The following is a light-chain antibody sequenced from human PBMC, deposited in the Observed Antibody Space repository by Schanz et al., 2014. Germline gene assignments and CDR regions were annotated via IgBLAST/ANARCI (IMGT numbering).Light chain of an antibody. V-gene: IGKV1-12*01. CDR3: QQTLSTPQT. CDR1: QGITSW. J-gene: IGKJ1*01. Sequence: DIQLTQSPSSVSASVGDRVTITCRASQGITSWLAWYQQKPGKAPKLLIYDASSLQTGVPSRFSGSGSGTDFTLTISSLQPEDFATYYCQQTLSTPQTFGQGTKVESK. CDR2: DAS.